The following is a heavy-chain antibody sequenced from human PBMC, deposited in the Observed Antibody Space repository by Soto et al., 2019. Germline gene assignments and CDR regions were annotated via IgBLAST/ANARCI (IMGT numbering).Heavy chain of an antibody. D-gene: IGHD3-22*01. Sequence: GSLRLSCAASGFTFSSYAMSWVRQAPGKGLEWVSAISGSGGSTYYADSVKGRFTISRDNSKNTLYLQMNSLRAEDTAVYYCAKGFERYYYDSSGYYYPDYWGQGTLVTVSS. V-gene: IGHV3-23*01. CDR3: AKGFERYYYDSSGYYYPDY. CDR1: GFTFSSYA. J-gene: IGHJ4*02. CDR2: ISGSGGST.